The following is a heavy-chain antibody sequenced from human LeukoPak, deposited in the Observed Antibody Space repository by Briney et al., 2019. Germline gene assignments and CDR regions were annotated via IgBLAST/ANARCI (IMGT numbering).Heavy chain of an antibody. CDR3: AKVKDPYEVLYWFDP. V-gene: IGHV3-30-3*01. CDR2: ISYDGSNK. D-gene: IGHD2-15*01. J-gene: IGHJ5*02. Sequence: PGRSLRLSCPASGFTFSNYAMHWVRQAPGKGLEWVAVISYDGSNKYYADSLKGRFTISRDNSKNTLYLQVDSLIPEDTAVYYCAKVKDPYEVLYWFDPWGQGTLVTVSS. CDR1: GFTFSNYA.